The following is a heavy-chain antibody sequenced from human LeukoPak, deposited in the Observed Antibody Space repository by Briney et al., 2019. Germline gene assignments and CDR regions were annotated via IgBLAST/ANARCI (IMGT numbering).Heavy chain of an antibody. J-gene: IGHJ4*02. V-gene: IGHV3-23*01. D-gene: IGHD3-16*02. Sequence: GGSLRLSCAASGFTFSSYAMSWVRQAPGKGLEWVSAISGSGGSTYYADSVKGRFTISRDNSKNTLYLQMNSLRAEDTAVYYCGEVKFGGVIVIFFCYWGQGTLVTVSS. CDR3: GEVKFGGVIVIFFCY. CDR2: ISGSGGST. CDR1: GFTFSSYA.